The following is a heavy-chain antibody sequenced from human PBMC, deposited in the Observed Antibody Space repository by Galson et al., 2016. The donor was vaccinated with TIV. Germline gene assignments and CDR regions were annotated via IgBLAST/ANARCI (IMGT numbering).Heavy chain of an antibody. J-gene: IGHJ4*02. CDR1: GFTFNSYG. Sequence: SLRLSCAASGFTFNSYGMHWVRQAPGKGLEWVSFIRYDGSSQYYADSVKGRFTISRDNAKNSLYLQMNSLRAEDTALYLCARHVTCGGDCYYFDFWGQGTLVTVSS. CDR3: ARHVTCGGDCYYFDF. D-gene: IGHD2-21*01. CDR2: IRYDGSSQ. V-gene: IGHV3-33*01.